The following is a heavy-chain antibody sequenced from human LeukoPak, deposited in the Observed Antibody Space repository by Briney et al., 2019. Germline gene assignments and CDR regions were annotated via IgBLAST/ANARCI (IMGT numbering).Heavy chain of an antibody. V-gene: IGHV1-2*02. Sequence: ASVKVSCKASGYTFTGYYMHWVRQAPGQGLEWMGWINPNSGGTNYAQKFQGRVTMTRDTSISTAYMELSRLRSDDTAVYYCARDGVPAAMSRGYYYMDVWGKGTTVTVSS. J-gene: IGHJ6*03. CDR1: GYTFTGYY. D-gene: IGHD2-2*01. CDR3: ARDGVPAAMSRGYYYMDV. CDR2: INPNSGGT.